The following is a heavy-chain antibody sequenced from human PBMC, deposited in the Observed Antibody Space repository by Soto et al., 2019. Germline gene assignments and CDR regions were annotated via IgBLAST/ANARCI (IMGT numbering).Heavy chain of an antibody. CDR2: INHSGST. J-gene: IGHJ6*02. CDR1: GGSVTGYS. D-gene: IGHD3-10*01. V-gene: IGHV4-34*01. CDR3: AKWFGESFFDYYGMDV. Sequence: SETLSLTCAVNGGSVTGYSWSWIRQPPGKGLEWIGEINHSGSTNYNPSLKSRVTISVDTSKNQFSLKLSSVTAADTAVYYCAKWFGESFFDYYGMDVWGQGTTVT.